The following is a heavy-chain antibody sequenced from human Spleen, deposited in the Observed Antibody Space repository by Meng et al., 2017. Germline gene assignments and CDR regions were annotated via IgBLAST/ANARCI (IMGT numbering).Heavy chain of an antibody. J-gene: IGHJ5*02. CDR3: VRSSAWVRTGFDP. V-gene: IGHV4-34*02. CDR2: VNHSKST. CDR1: GGSLSDYC. D-gene: IGHD6-19*01. Sequence: QVQLQQWGAGLLKPSETLSLTCAVYGGSLSDYCCHWIRQPPGKGLEWIGEVNHSKSTNYNPSLKSRITISLDTSKNQVSLRLNSVTAADTAVYYCVRSSAWVRTGFDPWGQGTLVTVSS.